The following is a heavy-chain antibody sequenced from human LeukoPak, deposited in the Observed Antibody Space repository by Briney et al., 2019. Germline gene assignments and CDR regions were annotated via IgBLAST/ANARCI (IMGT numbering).Heavy chain of an antibody. CDR2: IYSGGST. CDR1: GFTVSSNY. CDR3: ARAPHPYCSGGNCISFDY. J-gene: IGHJ4*02. V-gene: IGHV3-66*01. Sequence: PGGSPRLSCAASGFTVSSNYMSWVRQAPGKGLEWVSVIYSGGSTYYADSVKGRFTISRDNSKNTLYLQMNSLRAEDTAVYCARAPHPYCSGGNCISFDYWGQGTLVTVSS. D-gene: IGHD2-15*01.